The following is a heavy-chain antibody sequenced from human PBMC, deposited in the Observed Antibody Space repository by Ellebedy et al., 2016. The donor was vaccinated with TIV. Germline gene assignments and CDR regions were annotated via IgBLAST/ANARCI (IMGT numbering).Heavy chain of an antibody. D-gene: IGHD6-19*01. Sequence: MPSETLSLTCTVSGGSISSYYWSWIRQPPGKGLEWIGYIYYSGSTNYNPSLKSRVTISVDTSKNQFSLKLSSVTAADTAVYYCARFRAVAGSYYGMDVWGQGTTVTVSS. J-gene: IGHJ6*02. V-gene: IGHV4-59*08. CDR2: IYYSGST. CDR3: ARFRAVAGSYYGMDV. CDR1: GGSISSYY.